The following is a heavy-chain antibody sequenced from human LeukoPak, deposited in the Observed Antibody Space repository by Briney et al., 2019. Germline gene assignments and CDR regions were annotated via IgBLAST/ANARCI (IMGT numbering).Heavy chain of an antibody. CDR3: ARHLANVRWGVNPRWFDP. Sequence: GGSLRLSCTTSGFTFSSSWMSWVRQAPGGGLDWVASIRQDGSQKYYADSVKGRFTISRDNAENSLYLQMNSLRAEDTAVYYCARHLANVRWGVNPRWFDPWGQGTLVTVSS. J-gene: IGHJ5*02. CDR2: IRQDGSQK. D-gene: IGHD3-10*02. V-gene: IGHV3-7*01. CDR1: GFTFSSSW.